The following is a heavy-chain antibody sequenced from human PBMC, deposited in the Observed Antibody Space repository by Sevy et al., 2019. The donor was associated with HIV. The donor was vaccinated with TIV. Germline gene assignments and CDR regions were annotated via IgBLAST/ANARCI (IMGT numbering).Heavy chain of an antibody. CDR3: AKGDRTFYRLDV. CDR1: GFIFSTYT. D-gene: IGHD2-15*01. Sequence: GGSLRLSCAASGFIFSTYTMTWVRQAPGKGLEWVSGISGSGGSTYYADSLKGRFTIFRDNSKSTVHLQMNSLRAEDTAVYYCAKGDRTFYRLDVWGQGTTVTVSS. J-gene: IGHJ6*02. V-gene: IGHV3-23*01. CDR2: ISGSGGST.